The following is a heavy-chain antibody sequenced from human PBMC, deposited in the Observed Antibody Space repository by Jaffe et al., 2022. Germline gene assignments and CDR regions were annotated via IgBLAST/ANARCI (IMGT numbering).Heavy chain of an antibody. Sequence: QLQLQESGPGLVKPSETLSLTCTVSGGSISSSSYYWGWIRQPPGKGLEWIGSIYYSGSTYYNPSLKSRVTISVDTSKNQFSLKLSSVTAADTAVYYCARAPYALQTHSSSYYFDYWGQGTLVTVSS. CDR3: ARAPYALQTHSSSYYFDY. CDR2: IYYSGST. J-gene: IGHJ4*02. CDR1: GGSISSSSYY. D-gene: IGHD2-15*01. V-gene: IGHV4-39*01.